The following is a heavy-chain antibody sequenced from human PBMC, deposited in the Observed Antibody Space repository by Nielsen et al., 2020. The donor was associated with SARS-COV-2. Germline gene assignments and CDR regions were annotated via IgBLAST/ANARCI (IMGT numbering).Heavy chain of an antibody. J-gene: IGHJ2*01. V-gene: IGHV5-51*01. CDR1: GYGFNNYW. CDR2: IYPGKSET. CDR3: ARLLRPWYFEL. Sequence: GGSLRLSCMGSGYGFNNYWLGWVRQMPGKGLEWLGIIYPGKSETRYSSSFEGQVTISVDKSINTAYLQWISLEASDTAIYYCARLLRPWYFELWGRGTLLIVSS.